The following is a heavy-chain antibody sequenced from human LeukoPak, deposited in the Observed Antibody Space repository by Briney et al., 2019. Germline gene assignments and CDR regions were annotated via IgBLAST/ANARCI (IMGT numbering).Heavy chain of an antibody. CDR1: GFTFTNAW. CDR3: AKYDTSVNFDY. J-gene: IGHJ4*02. D-gene: IGHD3-22*01. CDR2: IRTETDGGTT. V-gene: IGHV3-15*01. Sequence: GGSLRLSCVASGFTFTNAWMSWVRQAPGKGLEWVGHIRTETDGGTTDYAAPVKGRFFTSRDDSKDTLYLQMNSLKTDDTAVYYCAKYDTSVNFDYWGQGTLVTVSS.